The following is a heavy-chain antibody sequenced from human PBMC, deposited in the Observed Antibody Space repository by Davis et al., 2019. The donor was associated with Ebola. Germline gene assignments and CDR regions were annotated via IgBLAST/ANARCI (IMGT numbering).Heavy chain of an antibody. Sequence: SETLSLTCAVYGGSFSGYYWSWIRQPPGKGLEWIGEINHSGSTNYNPSLKSRVTISVDTSKNQFSLKLSSVTAADTAVYYCARLIEYYYDSSGYYRIDYFDYWGQGTLVTVSS. V-gene: IGHV4-34*01. J-gene: IGHJ4*02. CDR3: ARLIEYYYDSSGYYRIDYFDY. D-gene: IGHD3-22*01. CDR1: GGSFSGYY. CDR2: INHSGST.